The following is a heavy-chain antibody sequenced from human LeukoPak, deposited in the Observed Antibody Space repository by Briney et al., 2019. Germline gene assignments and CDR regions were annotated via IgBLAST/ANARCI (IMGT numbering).Heavy chain of an antibody. CDR1: GGSFSGYY. CDR2: INHSGST. D-gene: IGHD6-19*01. V-gene: IGHV4-34*01. CDR3: ARGLVVAVAGTWGFDY. Sequence: SETLSLTCAVYGGSFSGYYWSWIRQPPGKGLEWIGEINHSGSTNYNPSLKSRVTISVDTSKNQFSLKLSSATAADTAVYYCARGLVVAVAGTWGFDYWGQGTLVTVSS. J-gene: IGHJ4*02.